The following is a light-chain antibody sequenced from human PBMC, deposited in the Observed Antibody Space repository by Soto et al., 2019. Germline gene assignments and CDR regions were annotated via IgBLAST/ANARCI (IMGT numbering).Light chain of an antibody. CDR2: GAS. CDR3: QHYGISPRT. CDR1: QSVSSSY. V-gene: IGKV3-20*01. J-gene: IGKJ1*01. Sequence: EGVWTPFPVTLSLNPGERATLYCRSSQSVSSSYLAWYQQKPGQAPRLLIYGASSRATGIPDRFSGSGSGTDFTLTICRLEPEDFTVYYCQHYGISPRTFYQGAKE.